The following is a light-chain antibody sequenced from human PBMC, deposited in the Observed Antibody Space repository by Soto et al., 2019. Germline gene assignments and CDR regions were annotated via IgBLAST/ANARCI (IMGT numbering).Light chain of an antibody. CDR2: DAS. Sequence: DIPMTQSPSSLSASVGDRVTITCQASQDISNYLNWYQQKPGKAPKLLIYDASNLETGVPSRFSGSVSGTDFTFTISSLQPEDIATYYCQQYDNPLTFGGGTKVEIK. CDR3: QQYDNPLT. J-gene: IGKJ4*01. V-gene: IGKV1-33*01. CDR1: QDISNY.